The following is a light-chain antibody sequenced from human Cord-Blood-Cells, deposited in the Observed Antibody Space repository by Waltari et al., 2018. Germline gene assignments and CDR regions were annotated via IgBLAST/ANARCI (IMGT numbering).Light chain of an antibody. J-gene: IGLJ2*01. CDR3: CSYAGSSNVV. V-gene: IGLV2-23*01. CDR2: ESR. Sequence: QSALTQPASVSGSPGQSITISCTGTSSDVGSYNLVPWYQQHPGKPPNLMIYESRNRPSGVSTRFPGSKSGNTASLTISGLQAEDEADYYCCSYAGSSNVVFGGGTKLTVL. CDR1: SSDVGSYNL.